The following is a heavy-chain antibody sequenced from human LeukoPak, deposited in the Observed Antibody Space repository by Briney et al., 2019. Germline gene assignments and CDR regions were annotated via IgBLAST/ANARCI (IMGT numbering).Heavy chain of an antibody. D-gene: IGHD5-18*01. CDR1: GGSISSGGYY. CDR2: IYYSGST. V-gene: IGHV4-31*03. CDR3: ARGGYSYGYYYYGMDV. J-gene: IGHJ6*02. Sequence: SETLSLTCTVSGGSISSGGYYWSWIRQHPGKGLEWIGDIYYSGSTYYNPSLKSRVTISVDTSKNQFSLKLSSVTAADTAVYYCARGGYSYGYYYYGMDVWGQGTTVTVSS.